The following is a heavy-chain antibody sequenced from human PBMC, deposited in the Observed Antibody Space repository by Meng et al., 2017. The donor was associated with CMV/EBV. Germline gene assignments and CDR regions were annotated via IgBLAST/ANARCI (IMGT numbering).Heavy chain of an antibody. D-gene: IGHD2-21*01. CDR3: ARDPYCGGDCYFYGMDV. Sequence: FSSYTMHWVRQAPGKGLEWVAVISYDGSNKYYADSVKGRFTISRDNSKNTLYLQMNSLRAEDTAVYYCARDPYCGGDCYFYGMDVWGQGTTVTVSS. CDR2: ISYDGSNK. J-gene: IGHJ6*02. V-gene: IGHV3-30*04. CDR1: FSSYT.